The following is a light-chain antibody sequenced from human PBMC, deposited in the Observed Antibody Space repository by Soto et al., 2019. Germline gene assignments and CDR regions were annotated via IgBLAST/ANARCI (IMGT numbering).Light chain of an antibody. CDR2: DAS. CDR3: QQRSNWPIT. CDR1: QSVSSY. Sequence: EIVMTQSPSTLSGSPGGRATLSCRASQSVSSYLAWYQQKNGQAPRLLIYDASNRATGIPARFSGSGYGTDFTLTISSLEPEDFAVYYCQQRSNWPITFGQGTRLEIK. V-gene: IGKV3-11*01. J-gene: IGKJ5*01.